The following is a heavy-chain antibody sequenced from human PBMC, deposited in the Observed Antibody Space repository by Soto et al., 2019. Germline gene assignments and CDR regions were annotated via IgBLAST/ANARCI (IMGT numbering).Heavy chain of an antibody. D-gene: IGHD2-2*01. CDR3: ARATGCGPSSTSCYAH. CDR2: IIPIFGTA. V-gene: IGHV1-69*01. Sequence: QVQLVQSGAEVKKPGSSVKVSCKASGGTFSSYAISWVRQAPGQGLEWMGGIIPIFGTANYAQKFQGRVTITADEPTSTAYMELSSLRSEDTAVYYCARATGCGPSSTSCYAHWGQGTLVTVSS. CDR1: GGTFSSYA. J-gene: IGHJ4*02.